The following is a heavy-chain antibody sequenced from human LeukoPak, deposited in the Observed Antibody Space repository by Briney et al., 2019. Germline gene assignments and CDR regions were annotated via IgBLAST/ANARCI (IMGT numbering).Heavy chain of an antibody. CDR2: ISSSSSYI. D-gene: IGHD3-3*01. CDR1: GFTFSDYY. V-gene: IGHV3-11*06. Sequence: PGGSLRLSCAASGFTFSDYYMSWIRQAPGKGLEWVSSISSSSSYIYYADSVKGRFTISRDNAKNSLYLQMNSLRAEDTAVYYCARGPPSGPGPWERYYDFWSTHSGGGMDVWGQGTTVTVSS. J-gene: IGHJ6*02. CDR3: ARGPPSGPGPWERYYDFWSTHSGGGMDV.